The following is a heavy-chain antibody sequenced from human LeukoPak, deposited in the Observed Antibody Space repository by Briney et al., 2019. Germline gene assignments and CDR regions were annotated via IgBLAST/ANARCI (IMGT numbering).Heavy chain of an antibody. CDR3: ARGLPGARWYYFDY. CDR2: IYTSGST. J-gene: IGHJ4*02. Sequence: PSQTLSLTCTVSGGSISSGSYYWSWIRQPAGKGLEWIGRIYTSGSTNYNPSLKSRVTISVDTSKNQFSLKLSSVTAADTAVYYCARGLPGARWYYFDYWGQGALVTVSS. CDR1: GGSISSGSYY. D-gene: IGHD2-2*01. V-gene: IGHV4-61*02.